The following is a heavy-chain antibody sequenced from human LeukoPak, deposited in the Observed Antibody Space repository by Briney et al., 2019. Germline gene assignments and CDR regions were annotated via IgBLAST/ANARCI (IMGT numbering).Heavy chain of an antibody. Sequence: ASVKVSCKASGYTFTTSGINWVRQAPGQGLEWLGWNSADNGITRYAQKFQGRVTLISDTSTNTAYMELRNLRSDDTAVYYCARVKQLCRDYYLDYWGQGTLVTVSS. CDR2: NSADNGIT. CDR1: GYTFTTSG. CDR3: ARVKQLCRDYYLDY. V-gene: IGHV1-18*01. D-gene: IGHD3-16*01. J-gene: IGHJ4*02.